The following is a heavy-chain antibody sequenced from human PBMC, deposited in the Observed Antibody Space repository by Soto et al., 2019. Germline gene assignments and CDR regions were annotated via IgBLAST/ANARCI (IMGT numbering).Heavy chain of an antibody. D-gene: IGHD2-21*02. CDR3: ARDQLILPAHDFFYGSDX. CDR2: IPQEGSDG. J-gene: IGHJ6*02. CDR1: GFTLSMYS. V-gene: IGHV3-7*03. Sequence: PGGSLRLSFEVSGFTLSMYSMTWVRQAPGKGLEWVSKIPQEGSDGHYVDSVKGRFTISRDNAKNSVYLQMNSLRAEDTAVYYCARDQLILPAHDFFYGSDXWGQVAKFTVS.